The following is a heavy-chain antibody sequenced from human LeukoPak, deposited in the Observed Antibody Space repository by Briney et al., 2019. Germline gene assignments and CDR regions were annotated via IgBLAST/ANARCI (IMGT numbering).Heavy chain of an antibody. Sequence: GGSLRLSCAASGFTFNSYAMTWVRQAPGKGLEWVSAISASGGSTYYADSVKGRFTISRDNSKNTLYLQMNSLRDEDTAIYSCAKNSVGGSYYPIDYWGQGTLVSVSS. CDR3: AKNSVGGSYYPIDY. CDR2: ISASGGST. V-gene: IGHV3-23*01. CDR1: GFTFNSYA. J-gene: IGHJ4*02. D-gene: IGHD1-26*01.